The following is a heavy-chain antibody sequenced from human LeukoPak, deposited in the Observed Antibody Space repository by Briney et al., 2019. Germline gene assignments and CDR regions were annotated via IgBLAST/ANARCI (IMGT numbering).Heavy chain of an antibody. CDR3: ANSPYDFWSGYYETFDY. D-gene: IGHD3-3*01. V-gene: IGHV3-23*01. CDR2: ISGSGGST. CDR1: GFTFSSYA. J-gene: IGHJ4*02. Sequence: GGSLRLSCAASGFTFSSYAMSWVRQAPGKGLEWVSAISGSGGSTYYADSVKGRFTISRDNSKNTLYLQMNSLRAEDTAVYYCANSPYDFWSGYYETFDYWGQGTLVTVSS.